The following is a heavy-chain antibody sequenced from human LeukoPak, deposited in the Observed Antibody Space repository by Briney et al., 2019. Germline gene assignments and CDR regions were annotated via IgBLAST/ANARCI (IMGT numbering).Heavy chain of an antibody. CDR2: ISSSSSTI. D-gene: IGHD1/OR15-1a*01. Sequence: GGSLRPSCAASGFTFSSYSMNWVRQAPGKGLEWVSYISSSSSTIYYADSVKGRFTISRDNAKNSLYLQMNNLRAEDTAVYYCARVTTYYYYMDVWGKGTTVTVSS. CDR1: GFTFSSYS. V-gene: IGHV3-48*01. CDR3: ARVTTYYYYMDV. J-gene: IGHJ6*03.